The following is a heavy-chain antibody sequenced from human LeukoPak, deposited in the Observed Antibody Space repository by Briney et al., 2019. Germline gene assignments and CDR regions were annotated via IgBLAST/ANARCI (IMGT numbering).Heavy chain of an antibody. Sequence: EFVPPFNNNGDRTYYADSVKDRFTISRENSKNTLYLQMNSLRAEDTAVYYCAKAPPPYCSGGTCFDAFDIWGQGTMVTVSS. CDR2: FNNNGDRT. V-gene: IGHV3-23*01. CDR3: AKAPPPYCSGGTCFDAFDI. D-gene: IGHD2-15*01. J-gene: IGHJ3*02.